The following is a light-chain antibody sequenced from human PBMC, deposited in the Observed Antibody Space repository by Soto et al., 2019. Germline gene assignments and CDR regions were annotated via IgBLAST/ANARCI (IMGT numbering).Light chain of an antibody. J-gene: IGLJ2*01. CDR2: DGS. Sequence: SYELTQPPSVSLAPGQTARMTCGAYNIESKSVHWYQQKPGQAPVLVLYDGSDRPSGIPARFSGSNSGNTATLTISRVEAGDEADYYCQVWDGSSNQVVFGGGTKLTVL. V-gene: IGLV3-21*02. CDR1: NIESKS. CDR3: QVWDGSSNQVV.